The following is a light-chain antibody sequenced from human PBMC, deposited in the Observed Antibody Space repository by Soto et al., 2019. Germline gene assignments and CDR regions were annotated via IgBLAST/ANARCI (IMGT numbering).Light chain of an antibody. CDR1: PSVTNF. CDR3: QQYYNWPRT. J-gene: IGKJ5*01. V-gene: IGKV3-15*01. CDR2: GAS. Sequence: EILLTQSPATLSLSPGERATLSCRASPSVTNFLAWYQQKPGQAPRLLFYGASTGATGLPARFSGSGSGTEFTLTINSLQAEDCAVYYCQQYYNWPRTFGQGTRLEIK.